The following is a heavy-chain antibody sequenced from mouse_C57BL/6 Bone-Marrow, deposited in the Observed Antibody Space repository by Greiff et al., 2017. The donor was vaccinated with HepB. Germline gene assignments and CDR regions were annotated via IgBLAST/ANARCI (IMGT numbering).Heavy chain of an antibody. V-gene: IGHV14-4*01. CDR3: TTIQLRLPGFAY. CDR1: GFNIKDDY. CDR2: IDPENGDT. Sequence: VQLQQSGAELVRPGASVKLSCTASGFNIKDDYMHWVKQRPEQGLEWIGWIDPENGDTEYASKFQGKATITADTSSNTAYLQLSSLTSEDTAVYYCTTIQLRLPGFAYWGQGTLVTVSA. J-gene: IGHJ3*01. D-gene: IGHD3-2*02.